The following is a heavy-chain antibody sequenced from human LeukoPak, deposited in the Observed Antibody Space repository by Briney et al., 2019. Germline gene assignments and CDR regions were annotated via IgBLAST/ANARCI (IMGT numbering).Heavy chain of an antibody. D-gene: IGHD4-17*01. V-gene: IGHV3-43D*04. Sequence: GGSLRLSCAPSGFNFTDHAMHWVRQAPGKGLEWVCFTSWDGRALDYASSVKGRSTISRDNDNKSLYLQMSSLTAADTAVYYCARDRYLDYGYYLDFWGQGTLVAVSS. CDR3: ARDRYLDYGYYLDF. CDR2: TSWDGRAL. J-gene: IGHJ4*02. CDR1: GFNFTDHA.